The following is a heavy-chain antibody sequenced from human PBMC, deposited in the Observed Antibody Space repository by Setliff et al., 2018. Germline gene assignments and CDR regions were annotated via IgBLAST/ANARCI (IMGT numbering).Heavy chain of an antibody. CDR2: IYYSGST. CDR1: GGSISSGGYY. D-gene: IGHD2-2*01. V-gene: IGHV4-31*03. CDR3: ARVARLVLSRNAFDI. J-gene: IGHJ3*02. Sequence: TLSLTCTVSGGSISSGGYYWSWIRQHPGKGLEWIGYIYYSGSTYYNPSLKSRVTVSVDTSKNRFSLKLSSVTAADTAVYYCARVARLVLSRNAFDIWGQGTMVTVSS.